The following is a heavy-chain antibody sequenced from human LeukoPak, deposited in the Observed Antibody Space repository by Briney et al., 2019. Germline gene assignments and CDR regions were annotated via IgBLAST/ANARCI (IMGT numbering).Heavy chain of an antibody. Sequence: PSETLSLTCTVSGGSISSSYYWGWIRQPPGKGLEWIGSIYYSGSTYYNPSLKSRVTISVDTSKNQFSLKLSSVTAADTAVYYCARPLLPYSSSLPFDYWGQGTLVTVSS. D-gene: IGHD6-13*01. J-gene: IGHJ4*02. CDR2: IYYSGST. V-gene: IGHV4-39*01. CDR1: GGSISSSYY. CDR3: ARPLLPYSSSLPFDY.